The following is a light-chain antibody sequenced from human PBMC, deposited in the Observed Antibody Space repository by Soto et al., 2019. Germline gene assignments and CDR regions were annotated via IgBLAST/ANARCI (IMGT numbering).Light chain of an antibody. V-gene: IGKV3-20*01. CDR1: QSVSSSY. J-gene: IGKJ1*01. Sequence: EIVLTQSPGTLSMSAGERATLSCRASQSVSSSYLAWYQQKPGQAPRLLIYGASRRATGIPDRFSGSGSGTDFTLNISSLEPEDFAVYYCQQYASFLRTFGKGTKVEIK. CDR3: QQYASFLRT. CDR2: GAS.